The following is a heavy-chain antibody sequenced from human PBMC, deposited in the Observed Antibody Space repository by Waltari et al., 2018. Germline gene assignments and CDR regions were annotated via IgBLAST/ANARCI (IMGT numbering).Heavy chain of an antibody. CDR2: NNPSGGSK. V-gene: IGHV1-46*01. Sequence: QVQLVQSGAEVKKPGASVKVSCKASGYTFTSYYMHWVRQAPGQGLEWMGINNPSGGSKSYGQKCQGRGTMTRDTSTSTVYMELSSLRSEDTAVYYCARGCDIVVVPAAIRDNWFDPWGQGTLVTVSS. CDR1: GYTFTSYY. D-gene: IGHD2-2*02. CDR3: ARGCDIVVVPAAIRDNWFDP. J-gene: IGHJ5*02.